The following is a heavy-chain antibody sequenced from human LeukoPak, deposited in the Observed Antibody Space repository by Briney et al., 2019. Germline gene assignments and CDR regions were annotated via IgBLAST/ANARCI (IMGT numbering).Heavy chain of an antibody. Sequence: PSETLSLTCAVYGGSFSGYYWSWIRQPPGKGLEWIGEINHSGSTNYNPSLKSRVTISVDTSKNQFSLKLCSVTAADTAVYYCARAVGCSSTSCYLGWFDPWGQGTLVTVSS. J-gene: IGHJ5*02. CDR2: INHSGST. D-gene: IGHD2-2*01. CDR1: GGSFSGYY. V-gene: IGHV4-34*01. CDR3: ARAVGCSSTSCYLGWFDP.